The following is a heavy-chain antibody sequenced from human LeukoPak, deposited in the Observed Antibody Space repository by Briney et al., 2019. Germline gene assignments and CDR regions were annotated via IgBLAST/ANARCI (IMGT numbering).Heavy chain of an antibody. CDR3: ARVRYGDYGFDAFDI. CDR2: IKQDGSEK. J-gene: IGHJ3*02. D-gene: IGHD4-17*01. CDR1: GFTFSSYW. Sequence: GGSLRLSCAASGFTFSSYWMSWVRQAPGKGLEWVANIKQDGSEKYYVDSVKGRFTISRDNAKNSLYLQMNSLRAEDTAVYYCARVRYGDYGFDAFDIRGQGTMVTVSS. V-gene: IGHV3-7*03.